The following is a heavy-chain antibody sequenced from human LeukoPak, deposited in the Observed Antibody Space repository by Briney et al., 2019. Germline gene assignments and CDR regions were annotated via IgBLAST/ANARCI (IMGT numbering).Heavy chain of an antibody. CDR3: ARDTRYSNYLGGDFDY. CDR2: IKQDGSEK. CDR1: GFTFSSYW. Sequence: GGSLRLSCAASGFTFSSYWMSWVRQAPGKGLEWVANIKQDGSEKYYVDSVKGRFTISRDNAKNSLYLQMNSLRAEDTAVYYCARDTRYSNYLGGDFDYWGQGTLVTVSS. D-gene: IGHD4-11*01. J-gene: IGHJ4*02. V-gene: IGHV3-7*01.